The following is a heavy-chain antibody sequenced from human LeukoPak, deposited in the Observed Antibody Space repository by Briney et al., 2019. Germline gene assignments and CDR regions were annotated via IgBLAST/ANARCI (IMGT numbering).Heavy chain of an antibody. J-gene: IGHJ4*02. V-gene: IGHV1-24*01. D-gene: IGHD2-2*01. CDR1: GYTFTSYY. Sequence: ASVKVSCKASGYTFTSYYMHWVRQAPGKGLEWMGGFDPEDGETIYAQKFQGRVTMTEDTSTDTAYMELSSLRSEDTAVYYCAALPAAAILPFDYWGQGTLVTVSS. CDR3: AALPAAAILPFDY. CDR2: FDPEDGET.